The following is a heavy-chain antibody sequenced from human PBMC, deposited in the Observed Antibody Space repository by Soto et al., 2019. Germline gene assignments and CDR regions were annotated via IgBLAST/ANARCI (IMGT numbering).Heavy chain of an antibody. J-gene: IGHJ6*03. Sequence: QVQLVQSGAEVKKPGSSVKVSCTASGGTFSSYTISWVRQAPGQGLEWMGRIIPILGIANYEQKFQGRVTITADKSTSTAYMELSSLRSEDTSVYCCARDYCSSTSCYASYYYYYMDVWGKGTTVTVSS. V-gene: IGHV1-69*08. D-gene: IGHD2-2*01. CDR1: GGTFSSYT. CDR3: ARDYCSSTSCYASYYYYYMDV. CDR2: IIPILGIA.